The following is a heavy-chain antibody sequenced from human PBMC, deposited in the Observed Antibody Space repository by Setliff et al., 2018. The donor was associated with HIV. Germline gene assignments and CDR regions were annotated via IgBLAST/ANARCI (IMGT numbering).Heavy chain of an antibody. D-gene: IGHD3-22*01. CDR3: ARRPHRPSGYYLYYFDS. Sequence: SETLSLTCTVSGGSISSSSYYWGWIRQPPGKGLEWIGSIYYSGSGYYNPSLKSRVTISVDTSKNQFSLKLSSVIAADTAVYYCARRPHRPSGYYLYYFDSWGQGTLVTVSS. CDR1: GGSISSSSYY. V-gene: IGHV4-39*01. CDR2: IYYSGSG. J-gene: IGHJ4*02.